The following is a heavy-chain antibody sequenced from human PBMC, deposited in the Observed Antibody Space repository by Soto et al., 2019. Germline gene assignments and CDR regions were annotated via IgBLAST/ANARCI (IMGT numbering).Heavy chain of an antibody. CDR1: GYTFTSYD. V-gene: IGHV1-8*01. CDR2: MNPNSGNT. D-gene: IGHD3-22*01. CDR3: ARGPSRYDSSGYFRDDAFDI. Sequence: ASVKVSCKASGYTFTSYDINWVRQATGQGLEWMGWMNPNSGNTGYAQKFQGRVTMTRNTSISTAYMELSILRSEDTAVYYCARGPSRYDSSGYFRDDAFDIWGQGTMVTVSS. J-gene: IGHJ3*02.